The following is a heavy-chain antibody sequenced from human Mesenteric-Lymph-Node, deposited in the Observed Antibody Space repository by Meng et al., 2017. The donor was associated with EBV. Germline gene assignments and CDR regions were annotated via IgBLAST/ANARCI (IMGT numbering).Heavy chain of an antibody. J-gene: IGHJ4*02. CDR3: ARGAIFGIVITYFDY. CDR1: GGSFSGYL. V-gene: IGHV4-34*01. CDR2: ISQSGDT. Sequence: QVQLQQWGSGLLEPSETLSLTCEASGGSFSGYLWSWIRQPPGKGLEYIGEISQSGDTTYNPSLKSRVTISVDRSRNQFSLKMASVTAADTAVYYCARGAIFGIVITYFDYWSQGTLVTVSS. D-gene: IGHD3-3*02.